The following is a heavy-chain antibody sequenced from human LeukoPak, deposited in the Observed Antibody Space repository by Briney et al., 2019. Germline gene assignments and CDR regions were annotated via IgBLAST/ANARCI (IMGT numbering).Heavy chain of an antibody. CDR3: ARDGYNSAPFDY. CDR2: ISHYENA. D-gene: IGHD5-24*01. Sequence: SETLSLTCTVSGDPISSGGYFWSWIRQPPGKGLEWIGYISHYENAYYNPSLSSRVTMSVDKSKNQVSLKITSVTAADTAIYYCARDGYNSAPFDYWGPGTLVTVSS. CDR1: GDPISSGGYF. V-gene: IGHV4-30-2*01. J-gene: IGHJ4*02.